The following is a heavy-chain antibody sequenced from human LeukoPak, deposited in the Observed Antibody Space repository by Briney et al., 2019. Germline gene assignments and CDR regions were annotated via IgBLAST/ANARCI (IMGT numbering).Heavy chain of an antibody. D-gene: IGHD6-13*01. CDR2: ISYDGSNK. J-gene: IGHJ4*02. CDR3: ASPVAYSGYSSSWYEPYFDY. CDR1: GFTFSSYA. Sequence: GGSLRLSCAASGFTFSSYAMHWVRQAPGKGLEWVAVISYDGSNKYYADSVKGRFTISRDNSKNTLYLQMNSLRAEDTAVYYCASPVAYSGYSSSWYEPYFDYWGQGTLVTVSS. V-gene: IGHV3-30-3*01.